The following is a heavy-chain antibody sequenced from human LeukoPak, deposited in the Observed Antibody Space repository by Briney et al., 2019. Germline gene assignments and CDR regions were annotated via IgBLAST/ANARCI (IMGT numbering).Heavy chain of an antibody. D-gene: IGHD3-3*01. CDR1: GFTFSSYA. J-gene: IGHJ5*02. CDR2: ISSSSSYI. V-gene: IGHV3-21*01. Sequence: PGGSLRLSCAASGFTFSSYAMSWVRQAPGKGLEWVSSISSSSSYIYYADSVKGRFTISRDNAKNSLYLQMNSLRAEDTAVYYCARGKDFWSGYLDMDNWFDPWGQGTLVTVSS. CDR3: ARGKDFWSGYLDMDNWFDP.